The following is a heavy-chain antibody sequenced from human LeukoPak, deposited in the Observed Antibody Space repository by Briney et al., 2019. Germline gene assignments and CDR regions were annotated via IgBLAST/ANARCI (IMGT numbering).Heavy chain of an antibody. CDR1: GGTFSSYA. D-gene: IGHD3-16*02. J-gene: IGHJ4*02. V-gene: IGHV1-69*05. CDR2: IIPIFGTA. CDR3: ARAQVAFGGVIDILFDY. Sequence: SVKVSCKASGGTFSSYAISRVRQAPGQGLEWMGGIIPIFGTANYAQKFQGRVTITTDESTSTAYMELSSLRSEDTAVYYCARAQVAFGGVIDILFDYWGQGTLVTVSS.